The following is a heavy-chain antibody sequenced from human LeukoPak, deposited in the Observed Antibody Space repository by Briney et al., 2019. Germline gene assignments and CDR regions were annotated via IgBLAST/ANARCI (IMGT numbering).Heavy chain of an antibody. Sequence: GASVKVSCKASGYTFTSYDINWVRQATGQGLEWMGWMNPNSGNTGYAQKFQGRVTMTRNTSISTAYMELSSLRSEDTAVYYCAFSNGDYYDSSGYYKPDAFDIWGQGTMVTVSP. CDR2: MNPNSGNT. CDR1: GYTFTSYD. V-gene: IGHV1-8*01. CDR3: AFSNGDYYDSSGYYKPDAFDI. J-gene: IGHJ3*02. D-gene: IGHD3-22*01.